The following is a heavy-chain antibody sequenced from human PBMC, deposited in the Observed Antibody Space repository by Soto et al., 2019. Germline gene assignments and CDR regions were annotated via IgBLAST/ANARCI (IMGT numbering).Heavy chain of an antibody. CDR3: ASGSNHCSGGSCYADWFDP. D-gene: IGHD2-15*01. CDR1: GYTFTSSD. Sequence: QVQLVQSGAEVKKPGASVRVSCKASGYTFTSSDVYWVRQATGQGLELMGWMNPNTGNTGDAQKFQGRVTMTRNTSISTVYMELSSLRSEDTAVYYGASGSNHCSGGSCYADWFDPWGQGTPVTVSS. V-gene: IGHV1-8*01. J-gene: IGHJ5*02. CDR2: MNPNTGNT.